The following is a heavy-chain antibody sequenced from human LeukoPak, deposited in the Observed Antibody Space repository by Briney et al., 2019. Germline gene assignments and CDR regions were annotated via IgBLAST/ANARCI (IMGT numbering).Heavy chain of an antibody. CDR2: IIPIFGTA. V-gene: IGHV1-69*13. CDR3: ARQDYYGSGSLSSDP. D-gene: IGHD3-10*01. Sequence: SVKVSCKASGGTFSSYAISWVRQAPGQGLEWMGGIIPIFGTANYAQKFQGRVTITADESTSTAYMELSSLRSEDTAVYYCARQDYYGSGSLSSDPWGQGTLVTVSS. CDR1: GGTFSSYA. J-gene: IGHJ5*02.